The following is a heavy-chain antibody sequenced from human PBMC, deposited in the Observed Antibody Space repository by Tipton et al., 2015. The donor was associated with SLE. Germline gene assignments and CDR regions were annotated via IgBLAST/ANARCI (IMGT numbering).Heavy chain of an antibody. Sequence: TLSLTCSVSGGSISSGDHHWNWIRQRPGKGLEWIGDIYYSGSPYYNPSLKSRITISLDTSKNEFSLRLRSVTAADTAVYYCARDGDGGNVYYMDVWGQGTLVTVSS. J-gene: IGHJ4*02. CDR3: ARDGDGGNVYYMDV. D-gene: IGHD1-1*01. V-gene: IGHV4-31*03. CDR1: GGSISSGDHH. CDR2: IYYSGSP.